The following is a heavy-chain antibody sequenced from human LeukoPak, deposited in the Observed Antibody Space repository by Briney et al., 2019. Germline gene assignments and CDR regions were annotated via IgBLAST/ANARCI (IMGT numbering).Heavy chain of an antibody. J-gene: IGHJ5*02. CDR2: IIPIFGTA. CDR1: GGTFSSYA. D-gene: IGHD1-20*01. CDR3: ARINWNDVGGIDP. Sequence: SVKVSCKASGGTFSSYAISWVRQAPGQGLEWMGGIIPIFGTANYAQKFQGRVTITTDESTSTAYMELSSLRSEDTAVYYCARINWNDVGGIDPWGQGTLVTVSS. V-gene: IGHV1-69*05.